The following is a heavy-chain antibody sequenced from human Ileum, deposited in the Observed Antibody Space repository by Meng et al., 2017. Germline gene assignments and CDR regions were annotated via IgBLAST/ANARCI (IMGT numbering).Heavy chain of an antibody. D-gene: IGHD6-19*01. V-gene: IGHV1-2*02. J-gene: IGHJ4*02. CDR2: IDPRTGDT. CDR3: ARDLAGLGGY. CDR1: GYTFSDYF. Sequence: VQLWQFGGEVKQPGASVTVSCKTFGYTFSDYFMYWVRQAPGQGLEWMGWIDPRTGDTRYTQKLQGRVTMTRDTSISTVYMEVTNLRDDDTAVYYCARDLAGLGGYWGQGTLVTVSS.